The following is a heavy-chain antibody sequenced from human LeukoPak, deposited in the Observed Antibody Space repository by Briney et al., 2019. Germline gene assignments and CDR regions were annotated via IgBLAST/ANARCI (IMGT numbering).Heavy chain of an antibody. D-gene: IGHD6-6*01. CDR2: INHSGST. CDR3: GRGPPLYSSSSGGGTLDY. CDR1: GGSFSAYY. Sequence: SQTLSLTCSVYGGSFSAYYCTWIRQPPRNGLEWIGEINHSGSTNYNPSLKSRFTISVDTSKNQFSLKLNFVSAADTAVYYCGRGPPLYSSSSGGGTLDYWGQGTLVTVSS. V-gene: IGHV4-34*01. J-gene: IGHJ4*02.